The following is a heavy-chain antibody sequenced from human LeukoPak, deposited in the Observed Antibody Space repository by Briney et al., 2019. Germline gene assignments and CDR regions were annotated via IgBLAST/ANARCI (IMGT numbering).Heavy chain of an antibody. J-gene: IGHJ4*02. Sequence: GGSLRLSCAASGLTFSTYAMSWVRQAPGKGLEWVSAISGSGSSTYYADSVKGRSTISRDNSKNILYLQMNSLRAEDTAVYYCAKDRGYCSSGSCTFDYWGQGTLVTVSS. CDR2: ISGSGSST. CDR3: AKDRGYCSSGSCTFDY. V-gene: IGHV3-23*01. CDR1: GLTFSTYA. D-gene: IGHD2-15*01.